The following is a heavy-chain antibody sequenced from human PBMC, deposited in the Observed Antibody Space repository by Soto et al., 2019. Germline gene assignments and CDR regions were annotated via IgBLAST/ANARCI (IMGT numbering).Heavy chain of an antibody. CDR2: INHSGST. CDR3: AREEEIVAFDI. V-gene: IGHV4-34*01. Sequence: SETLSLTCAVYGGSFSGYYWSWIRQPPGKGLEWIGEINHSGSTNYNPSLKSRVTISVDTSKNQFSLKLSSVTAADTAVYYCAREEEIVAFDIWGQGTMVTVSS. J-gene: IGHJ3*02. D-gene: IGHD5-12*01. CDR1: GGSFSGYY.